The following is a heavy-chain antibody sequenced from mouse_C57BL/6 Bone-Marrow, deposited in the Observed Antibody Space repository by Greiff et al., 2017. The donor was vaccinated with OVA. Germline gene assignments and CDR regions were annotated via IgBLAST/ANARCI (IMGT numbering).Heavy chain of an antibody. V-gene: IGHV1-55*01. Sequence: VQLQQPGAELVKPGASVKMSCKASGYTFTSYWITWVKQRPGQGLEWIGDIFPGSGSTNYTEKFKGKATLTVDTSSSTAYMQLSSLTSEDSAVYYCAREGGFYYHWYFDVWGTGTTVTVSS. J-gene: IGHJ1*03. CDR2: IFPGSGST. D-gene: IGHD1-1*01. CDR3: AREGGFYYHWYFDV. CDR1: GYTFTSYW.